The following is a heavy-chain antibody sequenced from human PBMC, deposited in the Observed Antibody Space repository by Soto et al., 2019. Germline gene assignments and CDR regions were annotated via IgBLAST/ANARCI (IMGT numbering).Heavy chain of an antibody. V-gene: IGHV1-69*01. CDR2: IIPIFGTA. D-gene: IGHD2-2*01. CDR3: ARYCSSTSCYERVAAAGMVNYYFYYGMDV. J-gene: IGHJ6*02. CDR1: GGTFSSYA. Sequence: QVQLVQSGAEVKKPGSSVKVSCKASGGTFSSYAISWVRQAPGQGLEWMGGIIPIFGTANYAQKFQGRVTITADESTSTAYMELSSLRSEDTAVYYCARYCSSTSCYERVAAAGMVNYYFYYGMDVWGQGTTVTVSS.